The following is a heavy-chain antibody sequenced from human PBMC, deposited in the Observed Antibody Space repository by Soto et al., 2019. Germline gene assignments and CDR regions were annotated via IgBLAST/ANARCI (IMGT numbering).Heavy chain of an antibody. J-gene: IGHJ5*02. Sequence: GASVKVSCKASGYTFASYGISWVRQAPGQGGEGMGWISAYNGNTNYAQKLQSRVTMTTDTSTSTAYMELRSLRSDDTAVYYCARDWDYGSGSYYNVGWFDPWGQGTLVTVSS. D-gene: IGHD3-10*01. V-gene: IGHV1-18*01. CDR3: ARDWDYGSGSYYNVGWFDP. CDR2: ISAYNGNT. CDR1: GYTFASYG.